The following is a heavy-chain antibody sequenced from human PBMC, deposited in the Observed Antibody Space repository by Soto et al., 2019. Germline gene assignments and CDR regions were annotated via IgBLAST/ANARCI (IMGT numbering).Heavy chain of an antibody. CDR1: DGSISSYY. V-gene: IGHV4-59*08. Sequence: SETLSLTCTVSDGSISSYYWSWIRQPPGKGLEWIGYIYYSGSTDHNPSLKSRVTISVDTSKNQFSLKLSSVTAADTAVYVCARHWYGSGTHYPVDSWGQGTLVTVSS. CDR2: IYYSGST. J-gene: IGHJ4*02. D-gene: IGHD3-10*01. CDR3: ARHWYGSGTHYPVDS.